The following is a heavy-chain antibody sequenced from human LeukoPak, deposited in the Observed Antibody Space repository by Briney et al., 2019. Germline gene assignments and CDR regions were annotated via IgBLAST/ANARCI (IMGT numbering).Heavy chain of an antibody. D-gene: IGHD3-22*01. CDR2: IYFSEGT. V-gene: IGHV4-59*08. Sequence: WETLSLICSVSGGPISIYYWSWMRQPPGKGLEGIGYIYFSEGTNYKHSLKSLVSISVDTSKNSFSLKLSSVTAADTAVYYCARGREVYYDSSGYYWIDYWGQGTLVTVSS. CDR3: ARGREVYYDSSGYYWIDY. CDR1: GGPISIYY. J-gene: IGHJ4*02.